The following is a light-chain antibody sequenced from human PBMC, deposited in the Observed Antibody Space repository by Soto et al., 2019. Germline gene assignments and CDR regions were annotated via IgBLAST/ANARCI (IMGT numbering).Light chain of an antibody. CDR1: QDISNY. V-gene: IGKV1-33*01. J-gene: IGKJ4*01. CDR3: QQYASLPLT. CDR2: DAS. Sequence: DMQLTQSPSSLSASVGDRVTITCRASQDISNYLHWYQQKPGKAPKLLLYDASTLEGGVPSRFSGSGSATYYTCAISSLQPEEVATYYCQQYASLPLTLGGGTRVEIK.